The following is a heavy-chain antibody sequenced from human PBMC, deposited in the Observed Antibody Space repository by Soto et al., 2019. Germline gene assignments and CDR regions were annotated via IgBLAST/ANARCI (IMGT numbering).Heavy chain of an antibody. V-gene: IGHV4-61*01. D-gene: IGHD5-18*01. J-gene: IGHJ4*02. CDR3: ARDQGESYGLDY. CDR2: IYYSGST. Sequence: ESLCLSCTVSGGSVSTGSYYWSWIRQPPGKGLEWIGYIYYSGSTNYNPSLKSRVTISVDTSKNQFSLKLSSVTAADTAVYYCARDQGESYGLDYWGQGTLVTVSS. CDR1: GGSVSTGSYY.